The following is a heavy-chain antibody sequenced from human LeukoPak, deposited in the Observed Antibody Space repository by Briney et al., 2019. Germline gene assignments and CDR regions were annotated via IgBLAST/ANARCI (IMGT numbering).Heavy chain of an antibody. CDR2: IYYSGST. V-gene: IGHV4-61*01. J-gene: IGHJ4*02. Sequence: SETLSLTCTVSGYSISSGYYWGWIRQPPGKGLEWIGYIYYSGSTNYNPSLKSRVTISIDTSKNQFSLKLSSVTAADTAVYYCARVGGYYYGSGSLDYWGQGTLVTVSS. CDR3: ARVGGYYYGSGSLDY. CDR1: GYSISSGYY. D-gene: IGHD3-10*01.